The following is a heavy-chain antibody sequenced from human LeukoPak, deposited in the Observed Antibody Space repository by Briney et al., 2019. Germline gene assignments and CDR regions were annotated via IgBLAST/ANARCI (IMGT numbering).Heavy chain of an antibody. Sequence: SETLSLTCTVSGGSISSYYWSWIRQPPGKGLEWIGYIYYCGSTNYNPSLKSRVTISVDTSKNQFSLKLSSVTAADTAVYYCARDYWGAFDYWGQGTLVTVSS. D-gene: IGHD2-21*01. CDR1: GGSISSYY. CDR3: ARDYWGAFDY. J-gene: IGHJ4*02. V-gene: IGHV4-59*01. CDR2: IYYCGST.